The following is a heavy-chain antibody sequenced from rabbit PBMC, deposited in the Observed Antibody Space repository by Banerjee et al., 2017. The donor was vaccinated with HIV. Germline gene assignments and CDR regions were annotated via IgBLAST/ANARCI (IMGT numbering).Heavy chain of an antibody. CDR1: GIDLGIYYC. J-gene: IGHJ4*01. D-gene: IGHD4-1*01. Sequence: QQQLEESGGGLVKPGGTLTLTCKASGIDLGIYYCMCWVRQAPGRGLELIACIYTTSGSTWYASWVNGRFTISRSTSLNTVDLQMTSLTAADTATYFCARIDPRYYTSGWDYFNLWGPGTLVTVS. V-gene: IGHV1S43*01. CDR3: ARIDPRYYTSGWDYFNL. CDR2: IYTTSGST.